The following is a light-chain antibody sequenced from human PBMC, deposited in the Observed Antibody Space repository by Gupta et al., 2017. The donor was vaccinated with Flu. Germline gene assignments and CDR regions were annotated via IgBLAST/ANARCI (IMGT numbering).Light chain of an antibody. J-gene: IGKJ3*01. CDR1: QSVGSY. CDR2: DAS. V-gene: IGKV3-11*01. Sequence: RATPSCRGGQSVGSYLAWYQQKPGQDPRLLIYDASNRATGIPARFSGSGSGTKFTLTISSLEPEDFAVYYCQQRSNWPPLFTFGPGTKVDIK. CDR3: QQRSNWPPLFT.